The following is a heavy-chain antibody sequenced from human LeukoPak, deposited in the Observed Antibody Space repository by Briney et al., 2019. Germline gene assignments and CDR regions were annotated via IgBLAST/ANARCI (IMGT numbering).Heavy chain of an antibody. CDR3: ARAEYYDSSGYYRGWYFDY. CDR1: GGTFSSYA. J-gene: IGHJ4*02. Sequence: ASVKVSSKASGGTFSSYAISWVRQAPGQGLEWMGRIIPIFGIANYAQKFQGRVTITADKSTSTAYMELSSLRSEDTAVYYCARAEYYDSSGYYRGWYFDYRGQGTLVTVSS. CDR2: IIPIFGIA. V-gene: IGHV1-69*04. D-gene: IGHD3-22*01.